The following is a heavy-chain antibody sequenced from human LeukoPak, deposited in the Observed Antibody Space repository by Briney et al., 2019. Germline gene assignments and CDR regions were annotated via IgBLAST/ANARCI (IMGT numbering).Heavy chain of an antibody. CDR3: ARNVGYYYGMDV. D-gene: IGHD3-16*01. Sequence: SETLSLTCTVSGGSISSYYWSWIRQPPGKGLEWIGYIYYSGSTNYNPSLKSRVTISVDTSKNRFSLKLSSVTAADTAVYYCARNVGYYYGMDVWGQGTTVTVSS. V-gene: IGHV4-59*01. J-gene: IGHJ6*02. CDR2: IYYSGST. CDR1: GGSISSYY.